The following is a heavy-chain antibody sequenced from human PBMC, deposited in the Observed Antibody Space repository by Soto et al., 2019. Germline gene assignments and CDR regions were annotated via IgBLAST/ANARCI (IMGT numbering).Heavy chain of an antibody. V-gene: IGHV5-51*01. D-gene: IGHD6-13*01. CDR3: ARLEHDTDSSSWFLY. CDR2: IYPGDSDT. CDR1: GYSFTSYW. J-gene: IGHJ4*02. Sequence: GESLKISCKGSGYSFTSYWIGWVRQMPGKGLEWMGIIYPGDSDTRYSPSFQGQVTISADKSISTAYLQWSSLKASDTAMYYCARLEHDTDSSSWFLYWGQGTLVTVSS.